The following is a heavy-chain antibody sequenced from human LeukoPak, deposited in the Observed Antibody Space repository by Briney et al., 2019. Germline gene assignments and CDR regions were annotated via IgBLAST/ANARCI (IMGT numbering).Heavy chain of an antibody. D-gene: IGHD3-10*01. Sequence: VMXWLRQAPGQGLEWXGGIIPVFGTASYAEKFQGRVTITTDESTTTAYMEMSSLTSEDTAVYYCARGYYYGSESYWHTKWFDPWGQGTLVTVSS. CDR1: V. V-gene: IGHV1-69*05. CDR2: IIPVFGTA. CDR3: ARGYYYGSESYWHTKWFDP. J-gene: IGHJ5*02.